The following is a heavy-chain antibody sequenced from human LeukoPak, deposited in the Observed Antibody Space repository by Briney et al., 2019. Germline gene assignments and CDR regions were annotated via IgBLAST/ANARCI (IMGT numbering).Heavy chain of an antibody. CDR3: ARHSSIHRPFDY. J-gene: IGHJ4*02. Sequence: SETLSLTCTVSGGSISSSSYYWGWIRQPPGKGLEWIGSIYYSGSTCYNPSLKSRVTILVDTSKNQFSLKLSSVTAADTAVYYCARHSSIHRPFDYWGQGTLVTVSS. CDR2: IYYSGST. CDR1: GGSISSSSYY. D-gene: IGHD6-6*01. V-gene: IGHV4-39*01.